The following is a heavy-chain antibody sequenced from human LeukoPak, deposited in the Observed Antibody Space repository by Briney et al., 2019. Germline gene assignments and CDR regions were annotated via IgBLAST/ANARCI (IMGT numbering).Heavy chain of an antibody. Sequence: PSETLSLTCAVYGGSFSGYYWSWIRQPPGKGLEWIGYIYYSGSTNYNPSLKSRVTISVDTSKNQFSLKLSSVTAADTAVYYCALTEMSEIVIDYWGQGTLVTVSS. J-gene: IGHJ4*02. V-gene: IGHV4-59*08. CDR1: GGSFSGYY. CDR2: IYYSGST. D-gene: IGHD5-24*01. CDR3: ALTEMSEIVIDY.